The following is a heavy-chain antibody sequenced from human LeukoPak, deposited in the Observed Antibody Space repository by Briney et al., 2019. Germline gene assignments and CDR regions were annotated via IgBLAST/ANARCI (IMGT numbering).Heavy chain of an antibody. V-gene: IGHV3-21*01. Sequence: GGSLRLSCPASGFTFSSYSMNWVRQAPGKGLEWVSSISSSSSYIYYADSVKGRFTISRDNAKNSLYLQMNSLRAEDTAVYYCARFYGDYPYYFDYWGQGTLVTVSS. CDR1: GFTFSSYS. CDR3: ARFYGDYPYYFDY. CDR2: ISSSSSYI. J-gene: IGHJ4*02. D-gene: IGHD4-17*01.